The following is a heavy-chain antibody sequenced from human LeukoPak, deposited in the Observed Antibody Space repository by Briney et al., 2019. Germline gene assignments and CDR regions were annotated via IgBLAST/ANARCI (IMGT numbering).Heavy chain of an antibody. CDR2: IYYSGST. CDR1: GGSISSYY. D-gene: IGHD6-13*01. Sequence: SETLSLTCTVSGGSISSYYWSWIRQPPGKGLEWIGYIYYSGSTNYNPSLKSRVTMSVDTSKNQFSLKLSSVTAADTAVYYCASSGIAAAGPGDYWGQGTLVTVSS. V-gene: IGHV4-59*12. CDR3: ASSGIAAAGPGDY. J-gene: IGHJ4*02.